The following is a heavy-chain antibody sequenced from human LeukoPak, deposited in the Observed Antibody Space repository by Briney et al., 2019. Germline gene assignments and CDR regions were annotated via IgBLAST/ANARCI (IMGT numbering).Heavy chain of an antibody. V-gene: IGHV3-30*18. CDR3: TKDDGSGYYYFDY. CDR1: GFTFSSYA. J-gene: IGHJ4*02. Sequence: GGSLRLSCAASGFTFSSYAMHWVRQAPGKGLEWVAVISSDGNNEYYAGSVQGRFTISRDYSKNTLYLQMNSLRAEDTAVYYCTKDDGSGYYYFDYWGQGTLVTVSS. CDR2: ISSDGNNE. D-gene: IGHD3-22*01.